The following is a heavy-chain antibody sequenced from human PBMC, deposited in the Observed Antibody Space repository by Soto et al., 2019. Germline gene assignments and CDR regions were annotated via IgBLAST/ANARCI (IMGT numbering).Heavy chain of an antibody. CDR2: ISGSGGST. Sequence: GGSLRLSCAASGFTFSSHSMNWVRQAPGKGLEWVSAISGSGGSTYYADSVKGRFTISRDNSKNTLYLQMNSLRAEDTAVYYCAKDNTDYGGNPPNFDYWGQGTLVTVSS. CDR3: AKDNTDYGGNPPNFDY. D-gene: IGHD4-17*01. V-gene: IGHV3-23*01. CDR1: GFTFSSHS. J-gene: IGHJ4*02.